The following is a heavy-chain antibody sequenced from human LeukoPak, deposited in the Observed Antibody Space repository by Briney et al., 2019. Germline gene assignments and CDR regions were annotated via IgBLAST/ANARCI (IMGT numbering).Heavy chain of an antibody. J-gene: IGHJ4*02. Sequence: GASVKVSCKASGYTLTSYGISWVRQAPGQGLEWMGWISGYNGNTKYAQKFQGRVTMTTDTSTSTASVELRGLRSDDTAVYYCSRVGCSSTTCYPERDYWGQGTLVIVSS. D-gene: IGHD2-2*01. CDR2: ISGYNGNT. CDR1: GYTLTSYG. V-gene: IGHV1-18*01. CDR3: SRVGCSSTTCYPERDY.